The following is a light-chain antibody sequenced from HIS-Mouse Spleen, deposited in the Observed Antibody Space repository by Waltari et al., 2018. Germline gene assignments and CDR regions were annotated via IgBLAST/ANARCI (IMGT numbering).Light chain of an antibody. V-gene: IGKV3-20*01. J-gene: IGKJ1*01. CDR3: QQYGSSPET. Sequence: EIVLTQSPGTLSLSPGERATLSCRASQSVSSSYLAWYQQKPGQAPRLLIYGASSRATGIPDSFSGSGSGTDFTLTISRLEPEDFAVYYCQQYGSSPETFGRGTKVEIK. CDR2: GAS. CDR1: QSVSSSY.